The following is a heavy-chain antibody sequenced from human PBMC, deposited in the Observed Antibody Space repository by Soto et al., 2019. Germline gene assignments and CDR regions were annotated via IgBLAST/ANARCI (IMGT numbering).Heavy chain of an antibody. CDR3: AREPWYYYGSGSYYNVNWFDP. D-gene: IGHD3-10*01. CDR2: IYTSGST. Sequence: SETLSLTCTVSGGSTSSYYWSWIRQPAGKGLEWIGRIYTSGSTNYNPSLKSRVTMSVDTSKNQFSLKLSSVTAADTAVYYCAREPWYYYGSGSYYNVNWFDPWGQGTLVTVSS. J-gene: IGHJ5*02. CDR1: GGSTSSYY. V-gene: IGHV4-4*07.